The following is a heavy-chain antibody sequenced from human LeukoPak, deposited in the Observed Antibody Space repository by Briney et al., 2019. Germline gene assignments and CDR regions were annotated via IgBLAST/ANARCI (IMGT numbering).Heavy chain of an antibody. V-gene: IGHV1-18*01. D-gene: IGHD4-17*01. J-gene: IGHJ4*02. CDR2: ISAYNGNT. CDR3: ARGGLDGDYFDY. CDR1: GYTFTSYG. Sequence: ASVKVSCKASGYTFTSYGISWVRQAPGQGLEWMGWISAYNGNTNYAQKFQGRVTMTRNTSISTAYMELSSLRSEDTAVYYCARGGLDGDYFDYWGQGTLVTVSS.